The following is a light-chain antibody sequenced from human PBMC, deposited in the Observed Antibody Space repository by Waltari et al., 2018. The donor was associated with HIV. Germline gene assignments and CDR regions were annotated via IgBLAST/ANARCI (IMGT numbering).Light chain of an antibody. J-gene: IGLJ2*01. Sequence: QSVLTQPPSASGTPGQRVTISCSGSSSNIGRNTVTWYQQLPGTAPKLLIYSNNQRPSGVPDRFSGSKSGTSASLAISGLQSEDEADYYCAAWDGSLNGRVVFGGGTKLTVL. CDR3: AAWDGSLNGRVV. CDR2: SNN. V-gene: IGLV1-44*01. CDR1: SSNIGRNT.